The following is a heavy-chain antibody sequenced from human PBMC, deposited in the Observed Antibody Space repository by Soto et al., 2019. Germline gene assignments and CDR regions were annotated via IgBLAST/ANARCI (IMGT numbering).Heavy chain of an antibody. D-gene: IGHD2-15*01. V-gene: IGHV3-66*01. J-gene: IGHJ4*02. CDR3: ARDQGYGHY. CDR2: IYSGGST. Sequence: CGSLRLSVAAAGFAVSSNYMSWVRQAPGKGLEWVSVIYSGGSTYYADSVKGRFTISRDNSKNTLYLQMNSLRAEDTAVYYCARDQGYGHYWGQGTLVTVSS. CDR1: GFAVSSNY.